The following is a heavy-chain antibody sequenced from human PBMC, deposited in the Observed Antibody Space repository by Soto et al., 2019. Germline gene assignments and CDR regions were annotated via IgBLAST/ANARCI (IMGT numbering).Heavy chain of an antibody. J-gene: IGHJ4*02. CDR2: IIPIFGTT. Sequence: QVQLVQSGAEVKKPGSSVKVSCKTSGDIFSGYSISWVRQAPGQGLEWMGGIIPIFGTTNYAQRFQGRVTITTDKSTSTVYMELYSLKSEDTAVYYCARDLGSGYDPGDYWGQGTLVTVSS. CDR3: ARDLGSGYDPGDY. V-gene: IGHV1-69*05. CDR1: GDIFSGYS. D-gene: IGHD5-12*01.